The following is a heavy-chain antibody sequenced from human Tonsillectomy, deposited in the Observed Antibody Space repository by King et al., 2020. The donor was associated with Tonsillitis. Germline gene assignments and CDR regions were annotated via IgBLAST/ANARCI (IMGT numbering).Heavy chain of an antibody. V-gene: IGHV3-7*03. CDR2: IKQDGSEK. D-gene: IGHD3-3*01. CDR1: GFTFSSYW. Sequence: VQLVESGGGLVQPGGSLRLSCAASGFTFSSYWMSWVRQAPGKGLEWVANIKQDGSEKYYVDSVKGRFTISRDNAKNSLYLQMNSLRAEDTAVYYCAGVRLQYYDFWCDVSGYYCDYWGQGTLVSVSS. CDR3: AGVRLQYYDFWCDVSGYYCDY. J-gene: IGHJ4*02.